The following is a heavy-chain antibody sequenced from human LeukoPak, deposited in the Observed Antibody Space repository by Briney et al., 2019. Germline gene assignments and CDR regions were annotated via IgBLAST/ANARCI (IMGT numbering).Heavy chain of an antibody. CDR2: INQDGSEK. V-gene: IGHV3-7*01. J-gene: IGHJ4*02. Sequence: GGSLRLSCAGSRFTFSAYYMSWVRQAPGKGLEGVANINQDGSEKTYVDSVKGRFTISRDNAENSLYLQMNSLRAEDTAVYYCAREGYNYEYFDYWGQGTLVTVSS. CDR1: RFTFSAYY. CDR3: AREGYNYEYFDY. D-gene: IGHD5-24*01.